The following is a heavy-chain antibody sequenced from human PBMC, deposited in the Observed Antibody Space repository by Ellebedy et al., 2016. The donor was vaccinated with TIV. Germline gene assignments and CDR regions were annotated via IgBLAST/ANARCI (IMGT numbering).Heavy chain of an antibody. CDR1: GGSISSSGYY. CDR2: IYYSGST. V-gene: IGHV4-39*07. CDR3: ARGRSFEAFDI. Sequence: SETLSLTCSVSGGSISSSGYYWDWIRQPPGKGLEWIGSIYYSGSTHYNPSLKSRVTISIDTSRNQFSRKLSSVTAADTAVYYCARGRSFEAFDIWGQGTMVTVSS. J-gene: IGHJ3*02.